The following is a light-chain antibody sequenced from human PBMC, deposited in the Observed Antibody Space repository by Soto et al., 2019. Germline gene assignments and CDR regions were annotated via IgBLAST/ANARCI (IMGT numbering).Light chain of an antibody. CDR1: QGISSW. V-gene: IGKV1-12*01. CDR3: QQADSFPLT. J-gene: IGKJ4*01. CDR2: AAS. Sequence: DIQMTQSPSSVSASVGDRVTITCRASQGISSWLALYQQKPGKAPKLLIYAASSLESGVPSRFSGSGSGTDFTLTINSLQPEDFATYYCQQADSFPLTFGGGTKVDIK.